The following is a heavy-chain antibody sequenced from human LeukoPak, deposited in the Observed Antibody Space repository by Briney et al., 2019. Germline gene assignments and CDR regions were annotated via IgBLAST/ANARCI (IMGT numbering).Heavy chain of an antibody. J-gene: IGHJ4*02. CDR1: GCTFSSFG. D-gene: IGHD6-19*01. Sequence: GGSLRLSWAASGCTFSSFGMHWVRQAPGKGLEWVAFIRYDGSNEYYADSVKGRFTISRDNSKNTLYLKMNSRKAEDTAGYYCAKDMSGWAYFDYWGQGTLVTVSS. CDR2: IRYDGSNE. V-gene: IGHV3-30*02. CDR3: AKDMSGWAYFDY.